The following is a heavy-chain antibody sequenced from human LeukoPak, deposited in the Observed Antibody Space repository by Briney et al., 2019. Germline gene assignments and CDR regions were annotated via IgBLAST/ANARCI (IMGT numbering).Heavy chain of an antibody. CDR1: GFTFRNYW. CDR2: IKQDGSEQ. Sequence: GGSLRLSCAASGFTFRNYWMSWVRQAPGKGLEWVAIIKQDGSEQYYVDSVRGRFTISRDNAKNSLYLQMNSLRAEDTAVYYCARAYSTSSDYFDYWGQGTLVTVSS. CDR3: ARAYSTSSDYFDY. J-gene: IGHJ4*02. D-gene: IGHD6-6*01. V-gene: IGHV3-7*01.